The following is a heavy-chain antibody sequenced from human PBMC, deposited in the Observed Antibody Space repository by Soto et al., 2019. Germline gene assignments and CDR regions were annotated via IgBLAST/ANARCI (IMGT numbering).Heavy chain of an antibody. D-gene: IGHD6-19*01. CDR3: GRGRASGPSGDY. CDR1: GNIFTDYY. V-gene: IGHV1-2*02. J-gene: IGHJ4*02. CDR2: INPKGGRT. Sequence: QVQLVQSGAEVKKPGASVKVSCKASGNIFTDYYMHWVRQAPGQGLEWLGWINPKGGRTHFAQKFQGRVTMTWDTSISTGYMHLSSLTSDDTALYFCGRGRASGPSGDYWGQGTQVTVSS.